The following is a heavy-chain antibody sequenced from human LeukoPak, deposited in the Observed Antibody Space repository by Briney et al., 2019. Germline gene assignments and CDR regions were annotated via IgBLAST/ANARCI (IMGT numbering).Heavy chain of an antibody. CDR3: ARYRLGYCSSTSCYAGYYFDY. CDR2: IYYSGSA. J-gene: IGHJ4*02. V-gene: IGHV4-59*01. Sequence: SETLALTCTVSGGSISSYYWSWIRQPPGKGLELIGYIYYSGSANYNPSLKSRVTISVDTSKNQFSLKLSSVTAADTAVYYCARYRLGYCSSTSCYAGYYFDYWGQGTLVTVSS. CDR1: GGSISSYY. D-gene: IGHD2-2*01.